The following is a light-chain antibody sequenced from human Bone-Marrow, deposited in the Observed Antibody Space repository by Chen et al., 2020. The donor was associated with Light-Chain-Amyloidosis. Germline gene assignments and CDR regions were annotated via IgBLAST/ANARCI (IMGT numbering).Light chain of an antibody. V-gene: IGLV1-40*01. J-gene: IGLJ2*01. Sequence: QSVLTQPPSVSGAPGQRVTISCTGRRSNIGAPYVVHWYQQLPGTAPKLLIYGNNNRPSGVPDRFSGSKSGSSASLAITGLRADDEADYYCQSYDTRLRGSVFGGGTRLTVL. CDR2: GNN. CDR1: RSNIGAPYV. CDR3: QSYDTRLRGSV.